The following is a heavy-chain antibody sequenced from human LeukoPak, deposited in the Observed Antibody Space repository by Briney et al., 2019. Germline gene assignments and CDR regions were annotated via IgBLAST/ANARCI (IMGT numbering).Heavy chain of an antibody. CDR2: ISSSGSTM. D-gene: IGHD3-10*01. J-gene: IGHJ3*02. CDR3: ARESLWFGESYDAFDI. CDR1: GFTFSDYY. V-gene: IGHV3-11*01. Sequence: PGGSLRLSCAASGFTFSDYYMSWIRQAPGKGLEWVSYISSSGSTMYYADSVKGRFTISRDNAKNSLYLQMNSLRAEDTAVYYCARESLWFGESYDAFDIWGQGTMVTVSS.